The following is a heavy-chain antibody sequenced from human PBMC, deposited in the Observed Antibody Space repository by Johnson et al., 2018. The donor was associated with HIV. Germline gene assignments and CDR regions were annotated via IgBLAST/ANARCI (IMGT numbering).Heavy chain of an antibody. V-gene: IGHV3-30*02. CDR2: IRYDGTNK. CDR1: GFTFSSYG. D-gene: IGHD4-11*01. CDR3: AKDSVTTVYGD. Sequence: QVQLVESGGGVVQPGGSLRLSCAASGFTFSSYGMHWVRQAPGKGLEWVAFIRYDGTNKYYADSVKGRFTISRDNSKNTLYLQMNSLRAEETAVYYCAKDSVTTVYGDWGQGTMVTVSS. J-gene: IGHJ3*01.